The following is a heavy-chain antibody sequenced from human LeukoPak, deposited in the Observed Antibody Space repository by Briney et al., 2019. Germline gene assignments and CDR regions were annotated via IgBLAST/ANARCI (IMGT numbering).Heavy chain of an antibody. V-gene: IGHV4-39*01. CDR2: IYYSGST. Sequence: SETLSLTCTVSGGSISSSSYYWGWIRQPPGKGLEWIGSIYYSGSTYYNPSLKSRVTISVDTSKNQFPLKLSSVTAADTAVYYCVVGARFLEWLYFFDYWGQGTLVTVSS. D-gene: IGHD3-3*01. CDR1: GGSISSSSYY. CDR3: VVGARFLEWLYFFDY. J-gene: IGHJ4*02.